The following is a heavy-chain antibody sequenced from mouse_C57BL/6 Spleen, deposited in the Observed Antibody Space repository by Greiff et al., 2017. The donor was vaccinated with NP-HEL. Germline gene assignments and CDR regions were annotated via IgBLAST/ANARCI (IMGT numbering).Heavy chain of an antibody. J-gene: IGHJ1*03. Sequence: QVQLQQPGAELVMPGASVKLSCKASGYTFTSYWMHWVKQRPGQGLEWIGEIDPSDSYTNYNQKFKGKSTLTVDKSSSTAYMQLSSLTSEDSAVYYCAREKGSVLDVWGTGTTVTVSS. D-gene: IGHD1-1*01. CDR1: GYTFTSYW. CDR2: IDPSDSYT. V-gene: IGHV1-69*01. CDR3: AREKGSVLDV.